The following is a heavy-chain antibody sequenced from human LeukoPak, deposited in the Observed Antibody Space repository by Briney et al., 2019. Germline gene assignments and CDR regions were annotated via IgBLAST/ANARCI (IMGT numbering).Heavy chain of an antibody. CDR1: GYSFTSYW. CDR2: IFPGDSDT. CDR3: ARHLVGATKAHFHY. Sequence: GESLKISCKASGYSFTSYWIGWVRQMPGKGLEWMGFIFPGDSDTRYSPSFQGQVTISADKSISTAYLQWSSLRTSDTAMYYCARHLVGATKAHFHYWGQGTLVTVSS. J-gene: IGHJ4*02. D-gene: IGHD1-26*01. V-gene: IGHV5-51*01.